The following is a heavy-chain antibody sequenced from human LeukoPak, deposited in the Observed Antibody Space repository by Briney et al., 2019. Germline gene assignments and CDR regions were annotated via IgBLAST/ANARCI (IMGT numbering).Heavy chain of an antibody. V-gene: IGHV4-39*07. CDR3: ASAVTRHGAFDI. D-gene: IGHD4-17*01. CDR1: GGSISSSSYY. J-gene: IGHJ3*02. Sequence: SETLSLTCTVSGGSISSSSYYWGWIRQPPGKGLEWIGNTYYGGDTYYNPSLKSRVTISVDKSKNQFSLKLSSVTAADTAVYYCASAVTRHGAFDIWGQGTMVTVSS. CDR2: TYYGGDT.